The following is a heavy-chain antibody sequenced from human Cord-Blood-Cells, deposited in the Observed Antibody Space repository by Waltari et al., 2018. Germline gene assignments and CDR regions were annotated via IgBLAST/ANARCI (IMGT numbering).Heavy chain of an antibody. CDR2: INPKSGGT. CDR3: ARGGQWFGELFGY. J-gene: IGHJ4*02. CDR1: GYTFTGYY. Sequence: QVQLVQSGAEVKKPGASVKVSCKASGYTFTGYYMHWVRQVPGQGLEWMEWINPKSGGTDYAQKFQGRVTMTRDTSISTAYMELSRLRADDTAVYYWARGGQWFGELFGYWGQGTLVTDSS. D-gene: IGHD3-10*01. V-gene: IGHV1-2*02.